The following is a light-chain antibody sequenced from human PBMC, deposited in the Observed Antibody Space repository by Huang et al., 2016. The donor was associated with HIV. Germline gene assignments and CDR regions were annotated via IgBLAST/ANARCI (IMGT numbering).Light chain of an antibody. Sequence: DIQMTQSPSSLSASVGDRVTITCRASQGITNFLAWYQQKPGKAPKLLLYGASRLESGVPSRCSGSGSGTEYTLAISSLQPEDIATYYCQQYDSSPWTFGQGTKVEIK. J-gene: IGKJ1*01. CDR1: QGITNF. V-gene: IGKV1-NL1*01. CDR3: QQYDSSPWT. CDR2: GAS.